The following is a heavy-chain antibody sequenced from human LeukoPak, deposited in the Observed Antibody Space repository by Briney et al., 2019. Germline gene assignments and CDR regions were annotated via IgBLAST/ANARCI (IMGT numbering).Heavy chain of an antibody. V-gene: IGHV3-74*01. CDR3: VXDWDHYDFDS. Sequence: PGGSLRLSCAASGFSFSDHYIPWVRQAPGKGLVWVSRINGVGSDRIYADSVKGRFTISRDNARNMVYLQMNSLRVEDTAMYYXVXDWDHYDFDSWGQGTLVTVSS. CDR2: INGVGSDR. D-gene: IGHD3-3*01. CDR1: GFSFSDHY. J-gene: IGHJ5*01.